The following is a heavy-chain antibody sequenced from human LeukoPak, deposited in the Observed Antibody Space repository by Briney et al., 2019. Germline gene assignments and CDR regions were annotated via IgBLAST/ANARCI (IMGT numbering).Heavy chain of an antibody. CDR2: IYYSGST. CDR3: ARDPDGDSPLAGFDY. V-gene: IGHV4-59*01. J-gene: IGHJ4*02. Sequence: SETLSLTCTVSGGSISSYYWSWIRQPPGKGLEWIGYIYYSGSTNYNPSLKSRVTISVDTSNNQFSLKLSSVTAADTAVYYCARDPDGDSPLAGFDYWGQGTLVTVSS. D-gene: IGHD4-17*01. CDR1: GGSISSYY.